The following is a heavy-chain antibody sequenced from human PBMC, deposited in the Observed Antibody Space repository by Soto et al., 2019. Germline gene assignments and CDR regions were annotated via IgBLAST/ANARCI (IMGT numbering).Heavy chain of an antibody. CDR2: IYYRGST. D-gene: IGHD3-16*02. Sequence: QVQLQDSGPGLVKPSQTLSLTCTLSGGSISSGDYYWSWIRHPPGKGLEWIGNIYYRGSTNQDPSLKSRLIFSLDTCNCAFCLQLTSVTAADTAVYYCARMGLLLGELSRNWFDPWGQGTRVTVSS. V-gene: IGHV4-31*03. CDR1: GGSISSGDYY. J-gene: IGHJ5*02. CDR3: ARMGLLLGELSRNWFDP.